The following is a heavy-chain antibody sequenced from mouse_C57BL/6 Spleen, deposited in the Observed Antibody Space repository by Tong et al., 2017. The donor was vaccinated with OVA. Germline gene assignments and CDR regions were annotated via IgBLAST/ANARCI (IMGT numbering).Heavy chain of an antibody. J-gene: IGHJ3*01. CDR1: GYTFTSYW. CDR2: IDPSDSYT. CDR3: ATGPFAY. D-gene: IGHD4-1*01. V-gene: IGHV1-69*02. Sequence: VQLQESGPELVKPGASVKISCKASGYTFTSYWMHWVKQRPGQGLEWIGEIDPSDSYTNYNQKFKGKATLTADKSSSTAYMQLSSLTSEDSAVYYCATGPFAYWGQGTLVTVSA.